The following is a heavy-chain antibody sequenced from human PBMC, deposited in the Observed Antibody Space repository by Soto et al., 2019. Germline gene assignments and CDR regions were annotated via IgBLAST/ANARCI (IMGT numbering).Heavy chain of an antibody. J-gene: IGHJ4*02. V-gene: IGHV1-18*04. CDR3: ARVEYSSSSEDY. CDR1: GYTFTSYG. Sequence: ASVKVSFKASGYTFTSYGISWLRQAPGQGLEWMGWISAYNGNTNYAQRLQGRVTMTTDTSTSTAYMELRSLRSDDTAVYYCARVEYSSSSEDYWGQGTLVTVSS. CDR2: ISAYNGNT. D-gene: IGHD6-6*01.